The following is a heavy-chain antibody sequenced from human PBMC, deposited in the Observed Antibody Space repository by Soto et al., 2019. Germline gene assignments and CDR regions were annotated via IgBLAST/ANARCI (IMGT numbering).Heavy chain of an antibody. CDR1: GFTFSSYG. J-gene: IGHJ4*02. Sequence: VGSLRLSCAASGFTFSSYGMHWVRQAPGKGLEGVAVISYDGSNKYYADSVKGRFTISRDNSKNTLYLQMNSLRAEDTAVYYCAKDLAPRGSYYDFWSGYWGPLNYWGQGTLVTVSS. D-gene: IGHD3-3*01. V-gene: IGHV3-30*18. CDR2: ISYDGSNK. CDR3: AKDLAPRGSYYDFWSGYWGPLNY.